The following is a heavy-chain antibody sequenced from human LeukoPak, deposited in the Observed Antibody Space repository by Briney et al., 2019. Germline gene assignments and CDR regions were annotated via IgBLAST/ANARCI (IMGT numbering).Heavy chain of an antibody. V-gene: IGHV3-30-3*01. CDR1: GFTFSSYA. CDR3: ARDKDIVATIAGGDGAFDI. J-gene: IGHJ3*02. D-gene: IGHD5-12*01. Sequence: GRSLSLSCAASGFTFSSYAMHWVRQAPGKGLEWVAVISYDGSNKYYADSVKGRFTISRDNSKNTLYLQMNSLRAEDTAVYYCARDKDIVATIAGGDGAFDIWGQGTMVTVSS. CDR2: ISYDGSNK.